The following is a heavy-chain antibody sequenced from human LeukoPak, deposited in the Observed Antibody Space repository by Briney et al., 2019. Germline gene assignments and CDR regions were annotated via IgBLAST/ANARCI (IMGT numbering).Heavy chain of an antibody. J-gene: IGHJ6*03. CDR2: IYTSGST. CDR1: GGSISSYY. CDR3: ARDRGAHLYYYYYMDV. D-gene: IGHD3-10*01. Sequence: SETLSLTGTVSGGSISSYYWSWIRQPAGKGLEWIGRIYTSGSTNYNPSLKSRVTMSVDTSKNQFSLKLSSVTAADTAVYYCARDRGAHLYYYYYMDVWGKGTTVTVSS. V-gene: IGHV4-4*07.